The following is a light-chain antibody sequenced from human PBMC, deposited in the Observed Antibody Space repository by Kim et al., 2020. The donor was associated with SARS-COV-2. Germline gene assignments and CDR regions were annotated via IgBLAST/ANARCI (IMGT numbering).Light chain of an antibody. V-gene: IGLV3-1*01. CDR2: QDA. CDR1: KLDDRY. Sequence: SYELTQPPSVSVSPGQTASITCSGDKLDDRYVGWYQQKPGQSPFLIIYQDAKRPSGIPERFSGASSGNTATLTISGTQSIDEADYYCQAWDSGTAGVFGGGTQLTV. J-gene: IGLJ2*01. CDR3: QAWDSGTAGV.